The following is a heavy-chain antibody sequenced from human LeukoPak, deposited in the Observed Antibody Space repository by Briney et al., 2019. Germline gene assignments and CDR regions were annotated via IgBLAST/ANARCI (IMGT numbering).Heavy chain of an antibody. CDR3: ARAGSGSYYVAGAFDI. CDR1: GYTFTGYY. Sequence: ASVKVSCKASGYTFTGYYMHWVRQAPGQGLEWMGWINPNSGGTNYAQKFQGRVTMTRDTSISTAYMELSRLRSDDTAVYYCARAGSGSYYVAGAFDIWGQGTTVTVSS. D-gene: IGHD1-26*01. J-gene: IGHJ3*02. CDR2: INPNSGGT. V-gene: IGHV1-2*02.